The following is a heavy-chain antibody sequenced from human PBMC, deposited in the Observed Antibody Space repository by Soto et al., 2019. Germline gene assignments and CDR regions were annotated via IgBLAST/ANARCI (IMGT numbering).Heavy chain of an antibody. J-gene: IGHJ5*02. CDR1: GGSISSSNYY. V-gene: IGHV4-39*01. Sequence: QLQLQESGPGLVKPSETLSLTCTVSGGSISSSNYYWGWIRQPPGKGLEWIGSIYYSGSTYYNPSLTSRATISVATSKNQFSLKLSSVTAADTAVYYCATQEVGGSYVYTFDPWGQGTLVTVSS. CDR2: IYYSGST. D-gene: IGHD1-26*01. CDR3: ATQEVGGSYVYTFDP.